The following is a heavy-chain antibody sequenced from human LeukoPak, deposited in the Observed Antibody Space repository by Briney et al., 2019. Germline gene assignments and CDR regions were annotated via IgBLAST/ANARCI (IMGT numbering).Heavy chain of an antibody. Sequence: GGSLRLSCVTSGFTFSNFAMNWVRQAPGKGLEWVSYISDSGSTIYYADSVKGRFTISRDNAKNSLYLQMNSLRAEDTAVYYCARAGVGYCSGTSCYDCWGQGTLVTVSS. J-gene: IGHJ4*02. V-gene: IGHV3-48*04. CDR3: ARAGVGYCSGTSCYDC. D-gene: IGHD2-2*01. CDR2: ISDSGSTI. CDR1: GFTFSNFA.